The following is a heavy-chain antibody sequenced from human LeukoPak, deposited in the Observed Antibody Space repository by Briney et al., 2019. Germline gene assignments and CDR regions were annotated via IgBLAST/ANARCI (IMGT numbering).Heavy chain of an antibody. Sequence: TGGSLRLSCAASGFTFSSHWMSWVRQAPGKGLEWVANIKQDGSEKYYVDSVKGRFTISRDNAKNSLYLQMNSMRAEDTAVYYCARGRGDYWGQGTLVTVSS. CDR2: IKQDGSEK. CDR3: ARGRGDY. V-gene: IGHV3-7*01. J-gene: IGHJ4*02. CDR1: GFTFSSHW. D-gene: IGHD3-10*01.